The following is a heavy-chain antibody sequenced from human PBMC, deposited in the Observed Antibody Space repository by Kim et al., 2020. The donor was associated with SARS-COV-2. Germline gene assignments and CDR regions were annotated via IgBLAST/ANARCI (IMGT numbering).Heavy chain of an antibody. CDR1: GYTFTGYY. CDR3: ARDLPPEVTIFGVVIREYYFEY. V-gene: IGHV1-2*06. Sequence: ASVKVSCKASGYTFTGYYMHWVRQAPGQGLEWMGRINPNSGGTNYAQKFQGRVTMTRDTSISTAYMELSRLRSDDTAVYYCARDLPPEVTIFGVVIREYYFEYWGQGTLVTVSS. J-gene: IGHJ4*02. D-gene: IGHD3-3*01. CDR2: INPNSGGT.